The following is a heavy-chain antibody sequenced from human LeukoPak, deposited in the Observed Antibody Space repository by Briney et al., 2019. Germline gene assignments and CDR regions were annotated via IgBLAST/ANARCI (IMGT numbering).Heavy chain of an antibody. D-gene: IGHD3-10*02. CDR3: AKYDNFRSHPFDY. CDR1: GSTFSSYG. J-gene: IGHJ4*02. CDR2: IRYDGSNK. V-gene: IGHV3-30*02. Sequence: PGGSLRLSCAASGSTFSSYGMHWVRQAPGKGLEGVAFIRYDGSNKYYADSVKGRFTVSRDNSKNTLYLQMNSLRAEDTAVYYCAKYDNFRSHPFDYWGQGTLVTVSS.